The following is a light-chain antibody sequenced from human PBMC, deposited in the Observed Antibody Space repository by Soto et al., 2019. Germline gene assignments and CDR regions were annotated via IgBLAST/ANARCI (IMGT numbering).Light chain of an antibody. J-gene: IGKJ1*01. V-gene: IGKV1-39*01. CDR3: HQTYSPPDT. CDR1: QSIDTR. Sequence: DIRMTQSPSSLSASVGDRVTITCRASQSIDTRLNWYQHHPGKAPIALIYEASNLQSGVPSRFSGSESGTDFTLTISGLQPDDSATYYCHQTYSPPDTFGQGTKVDIK. CDR2: EAS.